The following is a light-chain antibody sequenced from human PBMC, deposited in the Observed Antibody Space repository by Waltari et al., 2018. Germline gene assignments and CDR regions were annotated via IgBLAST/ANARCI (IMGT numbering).Light chain of an antibody. CDR2: HEN. CDR3: NTRDISGDHLV. Sequence: SSEMTQEPAVSVALGQTVRITCQGGGRRTLSATRYTQKPGQAPLLVIYHENNRPSGIPDRFSGSRSGNTASLTISGAQAEDEADYYCNTRDISGDHLVFGSGTKVIVL. CDR1: GRRTLS. J-gene: IGLJ1*01. V-gene: IGLV3-19*01.